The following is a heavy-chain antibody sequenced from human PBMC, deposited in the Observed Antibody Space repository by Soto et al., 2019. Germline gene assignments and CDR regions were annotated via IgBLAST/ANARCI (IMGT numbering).Heavy chain of an antibody. CDR3: ARENYDILTGYPSTNDAFDI. CDR1: GGSVSCNSAA. V-gene: IGHV6-1*01. J-gene: IGHJ3*02. D-gene: IGHD3-9*01. Sequence: SQTPSLTCAISGGSVSCNSAALDWIRQTPSRGPEWLGRTYYRSKWYNDYAVSVKSRITINPDTSKNQFSLQPNSVTPEDTAVYYCARENYDILTGYPSTNDAFDIWGQGTMVTVSS. CDR2: TYYRSKWYN.